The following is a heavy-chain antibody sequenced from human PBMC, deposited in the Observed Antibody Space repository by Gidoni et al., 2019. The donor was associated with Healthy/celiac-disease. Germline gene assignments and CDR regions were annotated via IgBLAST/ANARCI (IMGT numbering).Heavy chain of an antibody. CDR3: ARDHYWSWGSGSTPDG. Sequence: QVQLVQSGAEVKKPGSSVKVSCKASGGTFSRYAISWVRQAPGPGLEWMGGIIPIFGTANYAQKFQGRVTITADESTSTAYMELSSLRSEDTAVYYCARDHYWSWGSGSTPDGWGQGTLVTVSS. V-gene: IGHV1-69*01. D-gene: IGHD3-10*01. CDR1: GGTFSRYA. J-gene: IGHJ4*02. CDR2: IIPIFGTA.